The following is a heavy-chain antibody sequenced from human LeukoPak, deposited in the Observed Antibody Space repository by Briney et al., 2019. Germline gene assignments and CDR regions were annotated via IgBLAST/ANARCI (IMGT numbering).Heavy chain of an antibody. CDR2: ISNDGNNK. J-gene: IGHJ4*02. CDR1: GFTVSSNH. CDR3: ATTRQGNSRDFDY. D-gene: IGHD5-18*01. V-gene: IGHV3-30-3*01. Sequence: GGSLRLSCAASGFTVSSNHMSWVRQAPGRGLEWVSHISNDGNNKNFADSVKGRFTISRDNSKNTLYLQMNSLRTDDTAVYYCATTRQGNSRDFDYWGQGTLVTVSS.